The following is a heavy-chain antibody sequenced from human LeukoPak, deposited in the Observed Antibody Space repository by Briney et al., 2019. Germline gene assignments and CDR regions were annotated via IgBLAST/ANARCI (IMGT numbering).Heavy chain of an antibody. CDR2: IYSGGST. CDR1: GFTVSSNY. V-gene: IGHV3-66*01. CDR3: AKRWSPSTQDTAMVYNNWFDP. J-gene: IGHJ5*02. Sequence: GGSLRLSCAASGFTVSSNYMSWVRQAPGKGLEWVSVIYSGGSTYYADSVKGRFTISRDNSKNTLYLQMNSLRAEGTAVYYCAKRWSPSTQDTAMVYNNWFDPWGQGTLVTVSS. D-gene: IGHD5-18*01.